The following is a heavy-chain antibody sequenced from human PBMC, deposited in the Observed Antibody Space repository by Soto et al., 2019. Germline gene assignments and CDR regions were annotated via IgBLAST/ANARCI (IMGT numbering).Heavy chain of an antibody. V-gene: IGHV3-21*06. CDR3: ARESEDLTSNFDY. J-gene: IGHJ4*02. Sequence: EVQLVESGGGLVKPGGSLRLSCAASGFTFTRYGMNWVRQAPGKGLEWVSSISSTTNYLYYGDSMKGRFTISRDNAKNSLYLEMNSLRAEDTAVYYCARESEDLTSNFDYWGQGTLVTVSS. CDR1: GFTFTRYG. CDR2: ISSTTNYL.